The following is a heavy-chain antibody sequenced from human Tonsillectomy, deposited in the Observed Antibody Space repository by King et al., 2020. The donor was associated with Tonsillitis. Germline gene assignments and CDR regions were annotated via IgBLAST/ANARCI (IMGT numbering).Heavy chain of an antibody. CDR1: GFTFRNYA. CDR2: IRYDGSNQ. Sequence: VQLVESGGGVVQPGGSLRLSCAASGFTFRNYAMHWVRQAPGKGLEWVAFIRYDGSNQFYVDSVKGRFTISRDNSKNTLYLQKDSLRAEDTAVYYCASTQTKGPFSYDMAGFDYWGQGTLVTVSP. V-gene: IGHV3-30*02. D-gene: IGHD3-22*01. CDR3: ASTQTKGPFSYDMAGFDY. J-gene: IGHJ4*02.